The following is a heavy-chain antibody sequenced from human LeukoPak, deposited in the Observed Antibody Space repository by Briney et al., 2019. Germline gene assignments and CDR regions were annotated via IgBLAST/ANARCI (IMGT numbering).Heavy chain of an antibody. CDR2: ISDSGNT. J-gene: IGHJ4*02. V-gene: IGHV3-23*01. D-gene: IGHD2-21*01. Sequence: GGSLRLSCAASGFTFSSYSMSWVRQAPGKGLEWVSAISDSGNTYHADSVKGRFTISRDSSKNTLFLQMNRLRPEDAAVYYCAKAPVTTCRGAYCYPFDYWGQGTLVTVSS. CDR3: AKAPVTTCRGAYCYPFDY. CDR1: GFTFSSYS.